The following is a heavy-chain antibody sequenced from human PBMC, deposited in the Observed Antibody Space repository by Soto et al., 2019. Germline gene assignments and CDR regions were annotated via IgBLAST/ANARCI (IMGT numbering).Heavy chain of an antibody. D-gene: IGHD4-17*01. V-gene: IGHV4-39*01. CDR3: VGLIHAVSTEFHTHY. CDR1: GGSLSSGSSY. Sequence: SQTLSLTCTVSGGSLSSGSSYWGWIRQPPGKGLEWIGSIYYLGNTYYNPSLGGRVSISVDTSKNQFSLKLKSVTAADTAVFYCVGLIHAVSTEFHTHYLGEGPRVTAPQ. J-gene: IGHJ4*02. CDR2: IYYLGNT.